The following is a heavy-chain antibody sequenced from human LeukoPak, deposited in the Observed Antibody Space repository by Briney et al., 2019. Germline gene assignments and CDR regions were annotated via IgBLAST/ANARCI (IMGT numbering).Heavy chain of an antibody. J-gene: IGHJ4*02. CDR1: GFSFSTYW. Sequence: GGSLRLSCEVSGFSFSTYWMSWVRQAPGKGLQWVANIKQDGSEKYYVDSVRGRFTISRDNTKKSLYLQMNSLRAEDTAVYYCARVDTIIRGVIVHRLWDFWGQGTLATVSS. V-gene: IGHV3-7*03. CDR2: IKQDGSEK. CDR3: ARVDTIIRGVIVHRLWDF. D-gene: IGHD3-10*01.